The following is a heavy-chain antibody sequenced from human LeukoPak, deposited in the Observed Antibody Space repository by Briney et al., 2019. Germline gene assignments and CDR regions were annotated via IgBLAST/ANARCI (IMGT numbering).Heavy chain of an antibody. CDR2: IRSSGNTI. D-gene: IGHD2-15*01. J-gene: IGHJ6*02. Sequence: GGSLRLSCAASGFTFSDYSMSWIRQAPGKGLEWVSYIRSSGNTIYYADSVKGRFTISRDNSKNTLYLQMNSLRAEDTAVYYCARDFGGVWGQGTTVTVSS. V-gene: IGHV3-11*04. CDR1: GFTFSDYS. CDR3: ARDFGGV.